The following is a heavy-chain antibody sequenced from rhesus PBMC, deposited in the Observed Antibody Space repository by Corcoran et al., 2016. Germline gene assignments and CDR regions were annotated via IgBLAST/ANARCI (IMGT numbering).Heavy chain of an antibody. CDR1: GFSISTSGTG. J-gene: IGHJ4*01. V-gene: IGHV2-95*01. CDR3: ARRREELQAFDY. CDR2: IYWNDSK. Sequence: QVTLKESGPALVKPTQTLTLTCTFSGFSISTSGTGVGWIRQPPGKALEWLASIYWNDSKYYNTSLKSRLTISKDTSKNQVVLRMTNMDPVDTATYYCARRREELQAFDYWGQGVLVTVSS. D-gene: IGHD1-44*02.